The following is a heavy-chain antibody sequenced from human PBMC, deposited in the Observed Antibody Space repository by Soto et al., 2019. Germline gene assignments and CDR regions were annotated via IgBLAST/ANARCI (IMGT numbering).Heavy chain of an antibody. CDR2: INHSGST. CDR1: GGSFSGYY. V-gene: IGHV4-34*01. D-gene: IGHD1-26*01. Sequence: QVQLQQWGAGLLKPSETLSLTCAVYGGSFSGYYWSWIRQPPGKGLEWIGEINHSGSTNYNPSLKGRVTISVDTSKNQFSLKLSSVTAADTAVYYCARGRRGSHNYYYYYGMDVWGQGTTVTVSS. CDR3: ARGRRGSHNYYYYYGMDV. J-gene: IGHJ6*02.